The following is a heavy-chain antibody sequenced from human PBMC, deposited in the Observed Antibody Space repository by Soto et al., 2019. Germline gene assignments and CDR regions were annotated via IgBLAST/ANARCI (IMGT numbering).Heavy chain of an antibody. CDR1: GFTFSSYA. J-gene: IGHJ6*02. CDR2: ISGSGGST. V-gene: IGHV3-23*01. Sequence: GGSLRLSCAASGFTFSSYAMSWVRQAPGKGLEWVSAISGSGGSTYYADSVKGRFTISRDNSKNTLYLQMNSLRAEDTAVYYCAKDCYYESSAGGMDVGGQGTTVTVSS. D-gene: IGHD3-22*01. CDR3: AKDCYYESSAGGMDV.